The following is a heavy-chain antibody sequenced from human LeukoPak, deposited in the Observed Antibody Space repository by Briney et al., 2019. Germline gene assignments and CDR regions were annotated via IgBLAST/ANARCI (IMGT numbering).Heavy chain of an antibody. J-gene: IGHJ4*02. V-gene: IGHV3-21*04. CDR1: GFTFSSYG. Sequence: PGGSLRLSCAASGFTFSSYGINWVRQAPGKGLEWVSSISSSSSYIYYADSVKGRFTISRDNAKNSLYLQMNSLRAEDTAVYYCARDGRGYSSSWADYWGQGTLVTVSS. D-gene: IGHD6-13*01. CDR2: ISSSSSYI. CDR3: ARDGRGYSSSWADY.